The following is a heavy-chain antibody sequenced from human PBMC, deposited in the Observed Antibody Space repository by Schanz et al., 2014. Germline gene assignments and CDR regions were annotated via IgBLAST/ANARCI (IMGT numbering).Heavy chain of an antibody. J-gene: IGHJ5*01. CDR3: ERDSDVSKYNLFDS. CDR1: GYTFTGYS. V-gene: IGHV1-2*06. Sequence: QVQLVQSGADVKKPGASVKVSCKASGYTFTGYSMHWVRQAPGQGLEWMGRINPNSGGTNYAQKFQGRVTMTRDTSLSTVYMELTRLTFDDTAIYYCERDSDVSKYNLFDSWGQGTLVTVSS. CDR2: INPNSGGT.